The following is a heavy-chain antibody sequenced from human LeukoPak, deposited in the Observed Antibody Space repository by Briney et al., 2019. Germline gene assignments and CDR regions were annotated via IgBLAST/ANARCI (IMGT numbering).Heavy chain of an antibody. CDR3: ARSNPSKNYYMYV. J-gene: IGHJ6*03. CDR2: IYHSGST. Sequence: PSETLSLTCTVSDYSISSGFYWGWIRQPPGKGLEWIGSIYHSGSTYYNPSLKSRVTISVDTSKNQFSLKLSSVTAAVTAVYYCARSNPSKNYYMYVWGKGTTVTVSS. D-gene: IGHD1-14*01. CDR1: DYSISSGFY. V-gene: IGHV4-38-2*02.